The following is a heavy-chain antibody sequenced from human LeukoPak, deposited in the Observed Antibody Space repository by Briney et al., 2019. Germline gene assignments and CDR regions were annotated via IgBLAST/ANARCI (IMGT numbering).Heavy chain of an antibody. Sequence: ASVKVSCKVSGYTLTELSMHWVRQAPGKGLEWMGGFDPEDGETTYAQKFQGRVTMTEDTSTDTAYMELSSLRSEDTAVYYCATGEGYYDSSGIFIFDYWGQGTLVTVSS. CDR3: ATGEGYYDSSGIFIFDY. D-gene: IGHD3-22*01. J-gene: IGHJ4*02. CDR1: GYTLTELS. CDR2: FDPEDGET. V-gene: IGHV1-24*01.